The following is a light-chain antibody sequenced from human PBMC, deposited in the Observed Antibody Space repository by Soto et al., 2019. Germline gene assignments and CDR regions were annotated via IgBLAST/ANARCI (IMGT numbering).Light chain of an antibody. V-gene: IGKV3-15*01. CDR1: QSVSSK. CDR3: QQYNNWPHT. Sequence: EIVRTQSPATLSVAPGERATLSCSASQSVSSKLAWFQQKPCQAPRLLIYFASTRATDIPARFSGSGSGTEFTLTISSLQSEDFAVYYCQQYNNWPHTFGQGTKLDIK. CDR2: FAS. J-gene: IGKJ2*01.